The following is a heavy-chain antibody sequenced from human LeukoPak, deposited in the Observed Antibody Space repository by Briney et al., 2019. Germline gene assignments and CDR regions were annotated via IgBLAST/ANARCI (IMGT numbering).Heavy chain of an antibody. CDR3: ARGMGSGSYCAAYYFDY. J-gene: IGHJ4*02. D-gene: IGHD3-22*01. V-gene: IGHV1-8*01. CDR2: MNPNSGNT. Sequence: ASVKVSCKASGYTFTSYDINWVRQATGQGLEWMGWMNPNSGNTGYAQKFQGRVTMTRNTSISTAYMEMRSLRSDDTAVYYCARGMGSGSYCAAYYFDYWGQGTLVTVSS. CDR1: GYTFTSYD.